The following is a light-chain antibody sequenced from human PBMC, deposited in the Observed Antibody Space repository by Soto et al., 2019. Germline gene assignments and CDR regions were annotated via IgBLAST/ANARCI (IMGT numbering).Light chain of an antibody. Sequence: QSALTQPASVSGSPGQSITISCTAAGSDVGTYKLVSWYQQHPGKAPKLVIYEVTKRPSGASNRFSGSKPGNTASLTISALHAEDEADYYCCSYSRSDTVVFGGGTKLTVL. V-gene: IGLV2-23*02. CDR3: CSYSRSDTVV. CDR1: GSDVGTYKL. J-gene: IGLJ2*01. CDR2: EVT.